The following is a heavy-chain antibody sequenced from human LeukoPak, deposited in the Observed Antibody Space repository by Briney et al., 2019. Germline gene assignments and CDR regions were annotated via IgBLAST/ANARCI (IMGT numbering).Heavy chain of an antibody. CDR1: GFTFSSYA. CDR2: INDSGGST. Sequence: GGSLRLSCAASGFTFSSYAMSWVRQAPGKGLQWVSSINDSGGSTYYADSVKGRFTISRDNSKNTLYLQMDSLRAEDTAIYYCTKSAVMVVATPQYFQHWGQGTLVTVSS. D-gene: IGHD2-15*01. CDR3: TKSAVMVVATPQYFQH. V-gene: IGHV3-23*01. J-gene: IGHJ1*01.